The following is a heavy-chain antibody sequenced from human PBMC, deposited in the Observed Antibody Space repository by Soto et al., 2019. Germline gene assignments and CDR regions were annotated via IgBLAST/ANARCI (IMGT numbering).Heavy chain of an antibody. J-gene: IGHJ4*02. Sequence: LSLTCTVSGGSISSGDYYWSWIRQPPGKGLEWIGYIYYSGSTYYNPSLKSRVTISVDTSKNQFSLKLSSVTAADTAVYYCARSRDGYNWLDYWGQGTLVTVSS. D-gene: IGHD5-12*01. CDR2: IYYSGST. CDR3: ARSRDGYNWLDY. V-gene: IGHV4-30-4*01. CDR1: GGSISSGDYY.